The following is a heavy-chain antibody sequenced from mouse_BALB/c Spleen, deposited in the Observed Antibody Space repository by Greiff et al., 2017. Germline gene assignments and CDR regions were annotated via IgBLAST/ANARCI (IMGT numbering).Heavy chain of an antibody. CDR1: GYTFTDYE. CDR2: IDPETGGT. CDR3: TRDYRYFDY. J-gene: IGHJ2*01. V-gene: IGHV1-15*01. D-gene: IGHD2-14*01. Sequence: QVQLQQSGAELVRPGASVTLSCKASGYTFTDYEMHWVKQTPVHGLEWIGAIDPETGGTAYNQKFKGKATLTADQSSSTAYMELRSLTSEDSAVYYCTRDYRYFDYWGQGTTLTVSS.